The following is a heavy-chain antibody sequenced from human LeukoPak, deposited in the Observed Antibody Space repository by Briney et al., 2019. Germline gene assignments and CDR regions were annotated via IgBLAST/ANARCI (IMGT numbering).Heavy chain of an antibody. CDR1: GFTFSSYA. Sequence: GGSLRLSCAASGFTFSSYAMSWSRQAPGKGLEWVSSISGSGGSTYYADSVKGRFTVSRDNSKNTLYLQMNSLRAEDTAVYYWAEAKGNGGSPFDYWGQGTLATVSS. CDR3: AEAKGNGGSPFDY. CDR2: ISGSGGST. J-gene: IGHJ4*02. D-gene: IGHD1-1*01. V-gene: IGHV3-23*01.